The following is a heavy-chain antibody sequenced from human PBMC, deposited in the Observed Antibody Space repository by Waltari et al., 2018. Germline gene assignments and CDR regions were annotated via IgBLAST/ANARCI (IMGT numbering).Heavy chain of an antibody. D-gene: IGHD6-13*01. J-gene: IGHJ6*02. V-gene: IGHV1-69*01. CDR2: IISILGTA. CDR3: AGVNPIAAALHGMDV. CDR1: GGTFSSYA. Sequence: QVQLVQSGAEVKKPGSSVKVSCKASGGTFSSYAISWVRQAPGQGLEWMGGIISILGTANDAQRFQGRGAITADESTSTAYMELGSLRSEDTAVYYCAGVNPIAAALHGMDVWGQGTTVTVSS.